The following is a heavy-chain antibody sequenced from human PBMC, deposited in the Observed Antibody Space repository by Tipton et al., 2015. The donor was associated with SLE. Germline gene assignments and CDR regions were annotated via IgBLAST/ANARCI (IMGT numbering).Heavy chain of an antibody. Sequence: LRLSCAVYGGSFSGYYWSWIRQPPGKGLEWIGEINHSGSTNYNPSLKSRVTISVDTSKNLFSLKLSSVTAADTAVYYCASLRTEYYYGSRADYWGQGTLVTVSS. V-gene: IGHV4-34*01. CDR3: ASLRTEYYYGSRADY. CDR2: INHSGST. J-gene: IGHJ4*02. CDR1: GGSFSGYY. D-gene: IGHD3-10*01.